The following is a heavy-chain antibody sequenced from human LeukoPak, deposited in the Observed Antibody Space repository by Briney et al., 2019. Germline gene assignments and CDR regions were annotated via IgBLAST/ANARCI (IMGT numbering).Heavy chain of an antibody. V-gene: IGHV3-7*01. CDR1: AFTFSSYW. Sequence: PGGSLRLSCAASAFTFSSYWMSWVRQAPGKGLEWVANIKQDGSEKYYVDSVKGRFAISRDDAKNSLYLQMNSLRGEDTAVYYCARVRGSYFNDAFDIWGQGTMVTVSS. CDR2: IKQDGSEK. D-gene: IGHD1-26*01. CDR3: ARVRGSYFNDAFDI. J-gene: IGHJ3*02.